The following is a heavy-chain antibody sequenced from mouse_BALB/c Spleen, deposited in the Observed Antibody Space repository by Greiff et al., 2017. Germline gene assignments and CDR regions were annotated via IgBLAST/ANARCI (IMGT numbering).Heavy chain of an antibody. V-gene: IGHV7-3*02. CDR2: IRNKANGYTT. CDR1: GFTFTDYY. J-gene: IGHJ4*01. CDR3: ARDRYEDAMDY. D-gene: IGHD2-14*01. Sequence: EVQRVESGGGLVQPGGSLRLSCATSGFTFTDYYMSWVRQPPGKALEWLGFIRNKANGYTTEYSASVKGRFTISRDNSQSILYLQMNTLRAEDSATYYCARDRYEDAMDYWGQGTSVTVSS.